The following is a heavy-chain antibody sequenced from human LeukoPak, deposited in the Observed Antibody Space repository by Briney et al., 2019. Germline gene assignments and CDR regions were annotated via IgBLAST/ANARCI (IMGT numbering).Heavy chain of an antibody. Sequence: PGGSLRLSCAASGFTFSSYGMHWVRQAPGKGLEWVAFIRYDGSNKYYADSVKGRFTIPRDNSKNTLYLQMNSLRAEDTAVYYCANNFGSGSYTFDYRGQGTLVTVSS. CDR3: ANNFGSGSYTFDY. V-gene: IGHV3-30*02. CDR2: IRYDGSNK. D-gene: IGHD3-10*01. CDR1: GFTFSSYG. J-gene: IGHJ4*02.